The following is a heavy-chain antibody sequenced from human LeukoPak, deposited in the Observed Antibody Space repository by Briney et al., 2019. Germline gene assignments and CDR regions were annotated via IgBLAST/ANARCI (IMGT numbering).Heavy chain of an antibody. CDR1: GFTFSDYY. D-gene: IGHD6-19*01. Sequence: GGSLRLSCAASGFTFSDYYMSWIRQAPGKGLEWVSYISSSSSYTNYADSVKGRFTISRDNAKNTLYLQMNSLRAEDTAVYYCARFKITYSSGFDYWGQGTLVTVSS. V-gene: IGHV3-11*06. CDR3: ARFKITYSSGFDY. J-gene: IGHJ4*02. CDR2: ISSSSSYT.